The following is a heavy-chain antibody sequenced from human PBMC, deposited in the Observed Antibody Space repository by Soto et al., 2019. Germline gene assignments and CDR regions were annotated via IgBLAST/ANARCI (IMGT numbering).Heavy chain of an antibody. CDR3: ARDVYTGLEGGWFHP. D-gene: IGHD2-2*02. CDR2: RWYDGSNK. Sequence: QVQRVEPGGGVVQPWRSLRLSCAASGFTFSSYGMHWVRQAPGKGLEWVAVRWYDGSNKYYADSVKGRFTISGDNSKNTLYLQMNSLRAEDTAVYYGARDVYTGLEGGWFHPWGQGTLVTESS. J-gene: IGHJ5*02. V-gene: IGHV3-33*01. CDR1: GFTFSSYG.